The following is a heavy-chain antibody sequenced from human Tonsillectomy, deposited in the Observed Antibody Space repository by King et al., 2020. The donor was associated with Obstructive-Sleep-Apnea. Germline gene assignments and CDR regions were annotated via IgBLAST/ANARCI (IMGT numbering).Heavy chain of an antibody. J-gene: IGHJ4*02. CDR1: GGSFSDYY. D-gene: IGHD1-26*01. CDR3: ARVLGAAGPDYYFDY. Sequence: VQLQQWGTGLLKPSETLSLTCAVYGGSFSDYYWSWIRQPPGKGLEWIGEINHSGSTNVNPSLKSRVTISVDTSRNQFSLKVHSVTAADTAVYYCARVLGAAGPDYYFDYWGQGTLVTVSS. V-gene: IGHV4-34*01. CDR2: INHSGST.